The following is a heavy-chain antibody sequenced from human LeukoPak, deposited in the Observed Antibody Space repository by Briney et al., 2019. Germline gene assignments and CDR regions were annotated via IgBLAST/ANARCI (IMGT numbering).Heavy chain of an antibody. J-gene: IGHJ4*02. V-gene: IGHV3-23*01. D-gene: IGHD3-3*01. CDR3: AKDPGDDFWSGYFDY. CDR1: GFTFSSYG. Sequence: GGSLRLSCAASGFTFSSYGMHWVRQAPGKGLEWVSAISGSGGSTYYADSVKGRFTISRDNSKNTLYLQMNSLRAEDTAVYYCAKDPGDDFWSGYFDYWGQGTLVTVSS. CDR2: ISGSGGST.